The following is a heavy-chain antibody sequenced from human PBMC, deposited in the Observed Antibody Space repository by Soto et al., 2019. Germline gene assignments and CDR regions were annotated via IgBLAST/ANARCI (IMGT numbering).Heavy chain of an antibody. Sequence: EVQLVESGGGPVRPGGSVKLSCAASGFNFIIYSLSWVRQAPGKGLEWVASISSSAVYIDYADSVKGRFTISRDNANNSLYLQMNSLRAEDTATYYCVRDGLDYYDTERLYFDNWGQGTLVTVSS. V-gene: IGHV3-21*01. CDR1: GFNFIIYS. J-gene: IGHJ4*02. D-gene: IGHD3-22*01. CDR3: VRDGLDYYDTERLYFDN. CDR2: ISSSAVYI.